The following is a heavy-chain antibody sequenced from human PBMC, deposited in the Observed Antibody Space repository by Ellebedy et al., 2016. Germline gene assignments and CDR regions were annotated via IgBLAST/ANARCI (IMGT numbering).Heavy chain of an antibody. J-gene: IGHJ3*02. CDR1: GFTVSSNY. CDR2: IYSGGST. Sequence: GESLKISCAASGFTVSSNYMSWVRQAPGKGLEWVSVIYSGGSTYYADSVKGRFTISRDNSKNTLYLQMNSLRAEDTAVYYCARDSCGGDCYPDAFDIWGQGTMVTVSS. CDR3: ARDSCGGDCYPDAFDI. V-gene: IGHV3-66*01. D-gene: IGHD2-21*02.